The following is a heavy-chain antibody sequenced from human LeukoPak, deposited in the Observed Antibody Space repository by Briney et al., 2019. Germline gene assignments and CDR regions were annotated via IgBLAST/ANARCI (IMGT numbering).Heavy chain of an antibody. CDR3: ARVRLFTMVRGAMPDY. CDR1: GFTVSSNY. CDR2: IYSGGST. J-gene: IGHJ4*02. D-gene: IGHD3-10*01. Sequence: PGGSLRLSCAASGFTVSSNYMSWVRQAPGKGLEWVSVIYSGGSTYYADSVKGRFTISRDNSKNTLYLQMNSLRAEDTAVYYCARVRLFTMVRGAMPDYWGQGTLVTVSS. V-gene: IGHV3-66*01.